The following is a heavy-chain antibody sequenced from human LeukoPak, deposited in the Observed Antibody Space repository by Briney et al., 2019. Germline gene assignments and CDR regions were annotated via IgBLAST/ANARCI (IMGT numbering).Heavy chain of an antibody. D-gene: IGHD3-10*01. CDR3: ATAYYYGSGSYYHFDY. CDR2: FDPEDGET. J-gene: IGHJ4*02. V-gene: IGHV1-24*01. CDR1: GYTLTELS. Sequence: ASVKVSCKVSGYTLTELSMHWVRQAPGKGLEWMGGFDPEDGETIYAQKFQGRVTMTEDTSTGTAYMELSSLRSEDTAVYYCATAYYYGSGSYYHFDYWGQGTLVTVSS.